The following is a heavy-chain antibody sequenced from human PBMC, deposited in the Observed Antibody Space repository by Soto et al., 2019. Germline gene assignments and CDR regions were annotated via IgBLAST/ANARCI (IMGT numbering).Heavy chain of an antibody. CDR1: GGSISSDY. J-gene: IGHJ5*02. V-gene: IGHV4-59*08. D-gene: IGHD4-4*01. CDR2: IYYSGST. CDR3: ARLAMTTVTNNWFDP. Sequence: ETLSLTCTVSGGSISSDYWSWIRQPPGKGLEWIGYIYYSGSTNYNPSLKSRVTISVDTSRTQFSLKLTSVTAADTAIYYCARLAMTTVTNNWFDPWGQGTQVTVSS.